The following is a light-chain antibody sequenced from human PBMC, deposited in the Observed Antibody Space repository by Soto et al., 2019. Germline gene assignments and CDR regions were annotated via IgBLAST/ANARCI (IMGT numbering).Light chain of an antibody. J-gene: IGKJ5*01. V-gene: IGKV3-11*01. Sequence: EIVLTQSPATLSLSPGERATLSCRASQSVSSYLAWYQQKPGQAPRLLIYDASNRAAGIPARFSGSGSGTDFTLTISSLEPEDFAVYYCQPRSNWPITFGKGTRLEIK. CDR3: QPRSNWPIT. CDR2: DAS. CDR1: QSVSSY.